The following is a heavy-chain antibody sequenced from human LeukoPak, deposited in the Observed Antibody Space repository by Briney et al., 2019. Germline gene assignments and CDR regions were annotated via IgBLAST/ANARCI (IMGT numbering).Heavy chain of an antibody. V-gene: IGHV4-59*08. CDR2: IYYSGST. Sequence: SETLSLTCTVSGGSISSYYWSWIRQPPGKGLEWIGYIYYSGSTNYNPSLKSRVTISVDTSKNQFSLKLSSVTAADMAVYYCASWYSSGWYNPWGQGTLVTVSS. J-gene: IGHJ5*02. D-gene: IGHD6-19*01. CDR3: ASWYSSGWYNP. CDR1: GGSISSYY.